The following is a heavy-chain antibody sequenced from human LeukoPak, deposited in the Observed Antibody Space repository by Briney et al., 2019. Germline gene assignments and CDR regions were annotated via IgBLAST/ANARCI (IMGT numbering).Heavy chain of an antibody. Sequence: GGSLRLSCAASGFTFSSYWMHWVRQAPGKGLVWVSRINTDGSSTSYADSVKGRFTISRDSARNTLFLQMNDLRLDDSAIYYCAKDVGGRLGPWGQGALVTVSS. J-gene: IGHJ5*02. CDR3: AKDVGGRLGP. D-gene: IGHD1-26*01. CDR2: INTDGSST. CDR1: GFTFSSYW. V-gene: IGHV3-74*01.